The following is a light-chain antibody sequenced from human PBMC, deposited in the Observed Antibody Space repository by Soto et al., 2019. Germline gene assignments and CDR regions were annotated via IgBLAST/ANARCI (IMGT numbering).Light chain of an antibody. CDR1: SSNIGSNT. CDR3: AAWDDSLNGRTV. J-gene: IGLJ2*01. CDR2: SNN. Sequence: QSVLTQPPSASGTPGQRVTISCSGSSSNIGSNTVNWYQQLPGTAPKLLIYSNNQRPSGVPDRFSGSKSGTSASLAISGLKSEDEADYYCAAWDDSLNGRTVFGGGTKLTVL. V-gene: IGLV1-44*01.